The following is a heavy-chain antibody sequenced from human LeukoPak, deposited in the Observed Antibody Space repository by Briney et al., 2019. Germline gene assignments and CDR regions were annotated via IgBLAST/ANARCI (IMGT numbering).Heavy chain of an antibody. Sequence: SETLSLTCTVSGGSISSYYWSWIRQPPGKGLEWIGYIYYSGSTNYNPSLKSRVTISVDTSKNQFSLELSSVTAADTAVYYCARVDSEDYYFDYWGQGTLVTVSS. V-gene: IGHV4-59*01. D-gene: IGHD3/OR15-3a*01. CDR1: GGSISSYY. CDR3: ARVDSEDYYFDY. CDR2: IYYSGST. J-gene: IGHJ4*02.